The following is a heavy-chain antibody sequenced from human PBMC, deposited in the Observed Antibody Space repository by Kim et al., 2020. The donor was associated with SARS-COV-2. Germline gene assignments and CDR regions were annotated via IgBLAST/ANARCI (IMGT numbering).Heavy chain of an antibody. CDR1: GFTVSSNY. V-gene: IGHV3-53*01. D-gene: IGHD3-9*01. J-gene: IGHJ6*02. CDR3: ARDLENYYILTGYQYYYGMDV. CDR2: IYSGGIT. Sequence: GGSLRLSCAASGFTVSSNYMSWVRQAPGKGLEWVSVIYSGGITYYADSVKGRFTISRDNSKNTLYLQMNSLRAEDTAVYYCARDLENYYILTGYQYYYGMDVWGQGTTVTVSS.